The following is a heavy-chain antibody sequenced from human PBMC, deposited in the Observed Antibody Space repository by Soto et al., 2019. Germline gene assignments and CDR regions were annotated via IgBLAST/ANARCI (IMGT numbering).Heavy chain of an antibody. CDR1: GYTFTSYA. D-gene: IGHD3-3*01. V-gene: IGHV1-3*01. J-gene: IGHJ4*02. CDR2: INAGNGNT. CDR3: ASDHYDFWSGYRTPFDY. Sequence: QVQLVQSGAEVKKPGASVKVSCKASGYTFTSYAMHWVRQAPGQRLEWMGWINAGNGNTKYSQKFQGRVTMTRDTSASTAYMELSSLKTEGTAVYYCASDHYDFWSGYRTPFDYWGQGTLVTVSS.